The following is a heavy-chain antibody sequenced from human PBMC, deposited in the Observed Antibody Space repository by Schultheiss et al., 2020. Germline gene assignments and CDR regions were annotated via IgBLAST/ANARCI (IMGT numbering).Heavy chain of an antibody. CDR1: GFPFGSFA. V-gene: IGHV3-23*01. CDR3: AKLITMIVVVT. Sequence: GSLRLSCAASGFPFGSFAMHWVRQAPGKGLEWVSAISGSGGSTYYADSVKGRFTISRDNSKNTLYLQMNSLRAEDTAVYYCAKLITMIVVVTWGQGTLVTVSS. J-gene: IGHJ5*02. D-gene: IGHD3-22*01. CDR2: ISGSGGST.